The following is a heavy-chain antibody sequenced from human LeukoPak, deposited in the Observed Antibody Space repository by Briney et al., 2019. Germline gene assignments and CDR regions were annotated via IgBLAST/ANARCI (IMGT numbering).Heavy chain of an antibody. CDR3: ARATPPYYDILTGYFDY. D-gene: IGHD3-9*01. CDR1: GGSISSGGYY. V-gene: IGHV4-31*03. CDR2: IYYSGST. J-gene: IGHJ4*02. Sequence: SETLSLTCTVSGGSISSGGYYWSWIRQHPGKGLEWIGYIYYSGSTYYNPSLKSRVTISVDTSKNQLSLKLSSVTAADTAVYYCARATPPYYDILTGYFDYWGQGTLVTVSS.